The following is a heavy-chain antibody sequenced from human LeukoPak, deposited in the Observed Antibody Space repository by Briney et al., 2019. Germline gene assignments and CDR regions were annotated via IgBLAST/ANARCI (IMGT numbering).Heavy chain of an antibody. CDR2: ISYDGSNK. Sequence: GGSLRLSCAASGFTFSSYGMHWVRQAPGKGLEWVAVISYDGSNKYYADSVKGRFTISRDNSENTLYLQMNSLRAEDTAVYYCAKGRYYDFWSGYSVDYWGQGTLVTVSS. V-gene: IGHV3-30*18. D-gene: IGHD3-3*01. CDR1: GFTFSSYG. J-gene: IGHJ4*02. CDR3: AKGRYYDFWSGYSVDY.